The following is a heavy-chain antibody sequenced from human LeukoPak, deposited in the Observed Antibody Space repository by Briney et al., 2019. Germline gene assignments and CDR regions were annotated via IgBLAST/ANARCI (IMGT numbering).Heavy chain of an antibody. J-gene: IGHJ4*02. CDR1: RYTFTSYY. V-gene: IGHV1-46*01. CDR2: INPSGGST. CDR3: AREEGAVAGDFDY. D-gene: IGHD6-19*01. Sequence: ASVKVSCKASRYTFTSYYMHWVRQTPGQGLEWMGIINPSGGSTSYAQKFQGRVTMTRDTSTSTVYMELSSLRSEDTAVYYCAREEGAVAGDFDYWGQGTLVTVSS.